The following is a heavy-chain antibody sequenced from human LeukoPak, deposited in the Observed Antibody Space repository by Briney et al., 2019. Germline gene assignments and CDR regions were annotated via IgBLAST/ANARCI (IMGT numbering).Heavy chain of an antibody. CDR2: ISSSSSYI. V-gene: IGHV3-21*01. J-gene: IGHJ4*02. D-gene: IGHD1-14*01. CDR1: GLTFSSYA. CDR3: ARGAPELDY. Sequence: PGGSLRLSCAASGLTFSSYAMSWVRQAPGKGLEWVSLISSSSSYIHYADSVKGRFTISRDNAKNSLHLQMNSLRAEDTAVYYCARGAPELDYWGQGTLVTVSS.